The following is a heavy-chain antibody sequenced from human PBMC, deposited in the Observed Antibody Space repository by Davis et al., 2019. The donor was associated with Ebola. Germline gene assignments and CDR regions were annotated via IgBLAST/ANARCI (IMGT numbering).Heavy chain of an antibody. CDR1: GFTFSSYG. CDR3: ARGGYFGNYYYYYMDV. D-gene: IGHD3-9*01. V-gene: IGHV3-30*03. J-gene: IGHJ6*03. CDR2: ISYDGSNK. Sequence: GESLKISCAASGFTFSSYGMHWVRQAPGKGLEWVAVISYDGSNKYYADSVKGRFTISRDNSKNTLYLQMNSLRAEDTAVCYCARGGYFGNYYYYYMDVWGKGTTVTVSS.